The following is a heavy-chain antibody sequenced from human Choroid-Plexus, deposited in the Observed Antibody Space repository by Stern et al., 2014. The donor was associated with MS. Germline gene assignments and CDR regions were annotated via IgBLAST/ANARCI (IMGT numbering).Heavy chain of an antibody. Sequence: VQSGRPLRLSCVASGFTFGSCAMHWVRQAPGKGLEWVGGVSHDGSYKYYADSVKGRFTISRDNSQNTLYMQMSSLRPEDTAVYYCAKDRQYLTYFFDHWGQGSLVTVSS. CDR1: GFTFGSCA. V-gene: IGHV3-30*18. D-gene: IGHD2/OR15-2a*01. CDR3: AKDRQYLTYFFDH. CDR2: VSHDGSYK. J-gene: IGHJ5*02.